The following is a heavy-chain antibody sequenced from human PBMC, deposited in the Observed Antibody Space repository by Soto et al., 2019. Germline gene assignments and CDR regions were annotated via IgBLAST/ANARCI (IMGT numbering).Heavy chain of an antibody. CDR3: ARDRAAHPYYYYYGMDV. CDR2: IYYSGST. CDR1: GGSISSYY. Sequence: PSETLSLTCTVSGGSISSYYWSWIRQPPGKGLEWIGYIYYSGSTNYNPSLKSRVTISVDTSKNQFSLKLSSVTAADTAVYYCARDRAAHPYYYYYGMDVWGQGXTVTVSS. D-gene: IGHD6-6*01. V-gene: IGHV4-59*01. J-gene: IGHJ6*02.